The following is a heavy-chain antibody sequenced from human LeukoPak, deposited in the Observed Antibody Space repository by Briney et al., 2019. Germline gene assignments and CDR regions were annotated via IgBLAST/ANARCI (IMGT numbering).Heavy chain of an antibody. CDR2: ISWNSGSI. J-gene: IGHJ4*02. D-gene: IGHD6-13*01. CDR3: AKVAAAGTRKNYFDY. Sequence: GGSLRLSCAASGFTFDDYAMHWVRHAPGKGLEWVSGISWNSGSIGYADSVKGRFTISRDNAKNSLYLQMNSLRAEDTALYYCAKVAAAGTRKNYFDYWGQGTLVTVSA. CDR1: GFTFDDYA. V-gene: IGHV3-9*01.